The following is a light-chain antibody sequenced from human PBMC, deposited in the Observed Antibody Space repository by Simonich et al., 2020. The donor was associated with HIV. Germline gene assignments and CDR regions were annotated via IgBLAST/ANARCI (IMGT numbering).Light chain of an antibody. Sequence: SYELTQPPSVSVSPGQTASITCSGDKWGDKFACWYQQKPGQSPVLVIYQDYKRPSGIPERCAGSNSGNTAPLTISGTQAMDEADYYCQAWDSSLYVFGSGTKVTVL. J-gene: IGLJ1*01. CDR1: KWGDKF. CDR3: QAWDSSLYV. CDR2: QDY. V-gene: IGLV3-1*01.